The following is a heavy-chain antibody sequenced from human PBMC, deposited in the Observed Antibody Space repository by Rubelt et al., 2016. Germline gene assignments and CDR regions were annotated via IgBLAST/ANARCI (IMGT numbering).Heavy chain of an antibody. CDR1: GGSISSSSYY. D-gene: IGHD3-22*01. V-gene: IGHV4-39*01. CDR3: ARGGGYYYDSSGYYYFDY. Sequence: QLQLQESGPGLVKPSETLSLTCTVSGGSISSSSYYWGWIRQPPGKGLEWIGSIYYSGSTYYNPSLKCRVTISVDTSKNQFSLKLSSVTAADTAVYYCARGGGYYYDSSGYYYFDYWGQGTLVTVSS. J-gene: IGHJ4*02. CDR2: IYYSGST.